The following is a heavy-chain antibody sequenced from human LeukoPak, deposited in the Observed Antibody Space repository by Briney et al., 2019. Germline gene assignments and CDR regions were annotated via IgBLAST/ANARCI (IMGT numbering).Heavy chain of an antibody. J-gene: IGHJ5*02. V-gene: IGHV3-74*01. Sequence: GGSLRLSCAASGFTFSSYDMCWVPQAPGKGLVWVSRINIDGSSTSYADSVKGRFTVSRDNAKNTLYLQMNSLRAEDTAVYYCARYDLWSGYSNWFYPWGQGTLVTVSS. CDR2: INIDGSST. CDR1: GFTFSSYD. D-gene: IGHD3-3*01. CDR3: ARYDLWSGYSNWFYP.